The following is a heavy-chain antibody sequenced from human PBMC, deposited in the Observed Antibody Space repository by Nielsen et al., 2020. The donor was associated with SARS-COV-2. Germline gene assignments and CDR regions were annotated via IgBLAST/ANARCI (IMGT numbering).Heavy chain of an antibody. CDR2: IYYSGST. V-gene: IGHV4-61*01. D-gene: IGHD4-17*01. CDR3: ARVETTVTTNRFDY. CDR1: GGSVSSGSYY. J-gene: IGHJ4*02. Sequence: SETLSLTCTVSGGSVSSGSYYWSWIRQPPGKGLEWIGYIYYSGSTNYNPSLKSRVTISVDTSKNQFSLKLSSVTAADTAVYYCARVETTVTTNRFDYWGQGTLVTVSS.